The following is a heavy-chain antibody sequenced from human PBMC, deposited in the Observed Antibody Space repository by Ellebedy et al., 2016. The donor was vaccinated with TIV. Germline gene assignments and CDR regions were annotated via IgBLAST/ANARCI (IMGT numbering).Heavy chain of an antibody. V-gene: IGHV3-23*01. CDR3: TMLGYGGNSERIG. CDR1: GFTFSSYA. D-gene: IGHD4-23*01. CDR2: ISGSGGST. J-gene: IGHJ4*02. Sequence: GGSLRLSCAASGFTFSSYAMSWVRQAPGKGLEWVSAISGSGGSTYYADSVKGRFTISRDNAKNSLYLQMNSLKTEDTAVYYCTMLGYGGNSERIGWGQGTLVTVSS.